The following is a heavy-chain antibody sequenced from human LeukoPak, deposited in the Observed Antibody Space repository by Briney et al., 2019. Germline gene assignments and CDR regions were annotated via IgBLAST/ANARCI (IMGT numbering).Heavy chain of an antibody. CDR2: VFYGGST. CDR1: GYSISSGYY. V-gene: IGHV4-38-2*02. Sequence: PSETLSPTCTVSGYSISSGYYWGWIRQPPGKGLEWIGSVFYGGSTYYNPSLKTRVTISVDTSKNQFSLQLSSLTAADTAMYYCAAGFDYWGQGTLVTVSS. J-gene: IGHJ4*02. CDR3: AAGFDY.